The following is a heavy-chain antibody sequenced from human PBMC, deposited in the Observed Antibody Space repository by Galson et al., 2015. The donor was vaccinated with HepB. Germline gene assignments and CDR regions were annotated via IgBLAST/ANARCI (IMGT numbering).Heavy chain of an antibody. J-gene: IGHJ4*02. Sequence: SLRLSCAASGFTLSDAWTSWVRQAPGKGLEWVGRIKGTPADGTTYYAAPVQGRFTISIDTSKNQFSLRLNPVTAADTTVYYCARDRQGGDQWGQGTLVTVSS. CDR3: ARDRQGGDQ. CDR2: IKGTPADGTT. CDR1: GFTLSDAW. V-gene: IGHV3-15*05. D-gene: IGHD3-16*01.